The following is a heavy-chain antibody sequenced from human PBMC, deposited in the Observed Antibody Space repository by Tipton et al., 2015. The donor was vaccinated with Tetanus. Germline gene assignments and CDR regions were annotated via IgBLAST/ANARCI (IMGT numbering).Heavy chain of an antibody. CDR2: ISYDGSNK. CDR1: GFTFSSYG. CDR3: ARDPGYSYGTPYWYYGVDV. D-gene: IGHD5-18*01. J-gene: IGHJ6*02. V-gene: IGHV3-30*03. Sequence: SLRLSCAASGFTFSSYGMHWVRQAPGKGLEWVAVISYDGSNKYYADSVKGRFTISRDNSKNTLYLQMNSLRAEDTAVYYCARDPGYSYGTPYWYYGVDVWGQGTTVTVSS.